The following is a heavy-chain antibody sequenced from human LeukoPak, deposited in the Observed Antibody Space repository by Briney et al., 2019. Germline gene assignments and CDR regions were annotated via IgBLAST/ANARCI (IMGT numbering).Heavy chain of an antibody. J-gene: IGHJ4*02. V-gene: IGHV3-30-3*01. D-gene: IGHD6-13*01. CDR2: ISYDGSNK. CDR1: GLTFSSYA. Sequence: GGSLRLSCAASGLTFSSYAMHWVRQAPGKGLEWVAVISYDGSNKYYADSVKGRFTISRDNSKNTLYLQMNSLRAEDTAVYYCALSSSWYVPDYWGQGTLVTVSS. CDR3: ALSSSWYVPDY.